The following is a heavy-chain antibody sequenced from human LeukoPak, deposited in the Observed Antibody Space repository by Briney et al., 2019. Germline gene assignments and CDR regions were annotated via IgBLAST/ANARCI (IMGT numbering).Heavy chain of an antibody. CDR2: IKQDGSEI. V-gene: IGHV3-7*03. J-gene: IGHJ4*02. Sequence: GGSLRLSCAASGFTFSNYWMSWVRQAPGKELEWVANIKQDGSEIYYVDSVKGRFTISRDNAKNSLYLQMNSLRAEDTAVYYCAKDRNSVGSSYNYWGQGTLVTVSS. D-gene: IGHD6-6*01. CDR3: AKDRNSVGSSYNY. CDR1: GFTFSNYW.